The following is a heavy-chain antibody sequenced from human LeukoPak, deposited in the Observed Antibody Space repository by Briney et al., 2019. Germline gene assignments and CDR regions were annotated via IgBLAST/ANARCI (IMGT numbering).Heavy chain of an antibody. CDR1: GFTFSSYE. J-gene: IGHJ3*02. CDR3: ARDLLLWFGEFGAFDI. Sequence: GGSLRLSCAASGFTFSSYEMNWVRQAPGKGLEWVSYISSSGSTKHYADSVKGRFTISRDNAKNSLYLQMNSLRAEDTAVYYCARDLLLWFGEFGAFDIWGQGTMVTVSS. V-gene: IGHV3-48*03. CDR2: ISSSGSTK. D-gene: IGHD3-10*01.